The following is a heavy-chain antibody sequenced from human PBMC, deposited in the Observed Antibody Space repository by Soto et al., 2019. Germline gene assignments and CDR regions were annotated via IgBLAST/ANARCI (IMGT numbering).Heavy chain of an antibody. V-gene: IGHV5-51*01. CDR2: IYPGDSDI. CDR3: ARSSSLTTVAS. D-gene: IGHD4-17*01. CDR1: GFGFSSFW. J-gene: IGHJ4*02. Sequence: GESLKISCKGSGFGFSSFWIAWVRQVPGKGLEWMGIIYPGDSDIRYSPSFQGQVTISADKSTSTAYLQWRSLKASDTAVYFCARSSSLTTVASWGQGTQVTVSS.